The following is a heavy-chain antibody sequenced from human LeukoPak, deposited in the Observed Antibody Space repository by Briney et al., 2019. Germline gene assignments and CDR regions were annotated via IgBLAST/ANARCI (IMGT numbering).Heavy chain of an antibody. CDR3: ARYGTDYYDSSGSKFDY. D-gene: IGHD3-22*01. V-gene: IGHV4-59*01. CDR2: IYYSGST. J-gene: IGHJ4*02. CDR1: GVSISSYY. Sequence: SETLSLTCTVSGVSISSYYWSWIRQPPGKGLEWIGYIYYSGSTNYNPSLKSRVTISVDTSKNQFSLKLSSVTAADTAVYYCARYGTDYYDSSGSKFDYWGQGTLVTVSS.